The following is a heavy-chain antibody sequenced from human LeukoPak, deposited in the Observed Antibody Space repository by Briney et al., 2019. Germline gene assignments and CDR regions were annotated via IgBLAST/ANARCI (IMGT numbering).Heavy chain of an antibody. CDR3: ARDPARIAAAGKDNWFDP. CDR1: GYTFTSYY. CDR2: INPSGGST. J-gene: IGHJ5*02. V-gene: IGHV1-46*01. Sequence: ASVKVSCKASGYTFTSYYMHWVRQAPGQGLEWTGIINPSGGSTSYAQKFQGRVTMTRDTSTSTVYMELSSLRSEDTAVYYCARDPARIAAAGKDNWFDPWGQGTLVTVSS. D-gene: IGHD6-13*01.